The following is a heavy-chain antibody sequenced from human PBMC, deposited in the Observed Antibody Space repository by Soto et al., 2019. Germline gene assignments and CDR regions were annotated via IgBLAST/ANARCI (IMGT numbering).Heavy chain of an antibody. Sequence: EVQLVESGGGLVQPGGSLRLSCAASGFTFTSHSMSWVRQAPGKGLEWVSYISSSHTSIYYADSVKGRFTISRDDAKNSLYLQMNSLRAEDTAVYYCVSGYGSGMRDSWGQGTLVTVSS. CDR1: GFTFTSHS. V-gene: IGHV3-48*01. CDR3: VSGYGSGMRDS. CDR2: ISSSHTSI. D-gene: IGHD3-10*01. J-gene: IGHJ4*02.